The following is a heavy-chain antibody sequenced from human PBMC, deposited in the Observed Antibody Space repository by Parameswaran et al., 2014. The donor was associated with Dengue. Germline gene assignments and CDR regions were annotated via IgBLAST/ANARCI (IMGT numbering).Heavy chain of an antibody. V-gene: IGHV3-53*05. CDR2: IHGGGHT. Sequence: VRQMPGKGLEWVSVIHGGGHTYYGHSVKGRFTISRDSSKNTLFLQMNSLIPGDTGIYYCMRDPAESYWGQGIQVTVSS. CDR3: MRDPAESY. D-gene: IGHD6-19*01. J-gene: IGHJ4*02.